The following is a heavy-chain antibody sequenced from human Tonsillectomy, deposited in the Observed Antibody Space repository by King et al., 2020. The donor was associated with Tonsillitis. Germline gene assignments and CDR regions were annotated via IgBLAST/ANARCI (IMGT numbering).Heavy chain of an antibody. J-gene: IGHJ3*02. D-gene: IGHD2-2*01. Sequence: VQLVESGGGVVQPGRSLRLSCAASGFTFSSYGMHWVRQAPGKGLEWVAVIWYDGSNKYYADSLKGRFTISRDNSKNTLYLQMNSLRAEDTAVYYCARDLFVRGPPSAAFDIWGQGTMVTVSS. CDR1: GFTFSSYG. CDR2: IWYDGSNK. V-gene: IGHV3-33*01. CDR3: ARDLFVRGPPSAAFDI.